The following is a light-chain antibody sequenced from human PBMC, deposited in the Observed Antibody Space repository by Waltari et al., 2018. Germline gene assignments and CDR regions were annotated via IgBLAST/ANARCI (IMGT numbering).Light chain of an antibody. V-gene: IGKV3-11*01. CDR1: QSVSSY. CDR2: DEA. J-gene: IGKJ4*01. CDR3: QQRANWLT. Sequence: EIVLTQSPATLSLSPGARATLSCRASQSVSSYLVWYQQKPGQAPRLLIYDEANRATGIPARFSGSGSGTDFTLTISGLEPEDSAVYYCQQRANWLTFGGGTKVEIK.